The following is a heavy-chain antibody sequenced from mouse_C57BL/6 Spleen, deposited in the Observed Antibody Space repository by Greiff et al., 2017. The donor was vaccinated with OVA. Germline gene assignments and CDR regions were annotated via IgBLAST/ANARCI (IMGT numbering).Heavy chain of an antibody. D-gene: IGHD1-1*01. Sequence: QVQLKESGPELVKPGASVKISCKASGYAFSSSWMNWVKQRPGKGLEWIGRIYPGDGDTNYNGKFKGKATLTADKSSSTAYMQLSSLTSEDSAVYFCARGLITTVVATGDFDYWGQGTTLTVSS. J-gene: IGHJ2*01. CDR1: GYAFSSSW. V-gene: IGHV1-82*01. CDR2: IYPGDGDT. CDR3: ARGLITTVVATGDFDY.